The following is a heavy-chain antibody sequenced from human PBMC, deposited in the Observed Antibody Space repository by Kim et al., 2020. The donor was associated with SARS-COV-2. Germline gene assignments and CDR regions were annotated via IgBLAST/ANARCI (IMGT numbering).Heavy chain of an antibody. V-gene: IGHV3-74*01. CDR1: RFTFNNYW. CDR3: ERGFCSDGFDV. J-gene: IGHJ6*02. CDR2: ISSDGSIT. D-gene: IGHD6-19*01. Sequence: GGSLRLSCAVSRFTFNNYWINWVRHAPGKGLEWVSRISSDGSITNYADSVKGRFTMSRDNAENTLYLQMNSLRAEDTAVYYCERGFCSDGFDVWGQGTPVTVSS.